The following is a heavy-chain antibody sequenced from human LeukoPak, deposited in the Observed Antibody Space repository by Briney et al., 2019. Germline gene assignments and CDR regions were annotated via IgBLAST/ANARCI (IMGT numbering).Heavy chain of an antibody. CDR1: GYTLTGYY. CDR2: INPNSGGT. V-gene: IGHV1-2*02. J-gene: IGHJ6*02. D-gene: IGHD6-25*01. Sequence: ASVKVSCKASGYTLTGYYMHWVRQAPGQGLEWMGWINPNSGGTNYAQKFQGRVTMTRDTSISTAYMELSRLRSDDTAVYYCASPGIAASLVRYGMDVWGQGTTVTVSS. CDR3: ASPGIAASLVRYGMDV.